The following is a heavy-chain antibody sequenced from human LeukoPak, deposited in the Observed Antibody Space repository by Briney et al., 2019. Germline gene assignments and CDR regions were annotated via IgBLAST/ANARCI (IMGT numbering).Heavy chain of an antibody. V-gene: IGHV3-30*04. CDR3: ARDLGGPKFPSSTYGMDV. CDR2: ISYDGSNK. J-gene: IGHJ6*02. CDR1: GFTFSSYA. Sequence: GRSLRLSCAASGFTFSSYAMHWVRQAPGKGLEWVAVISYDGSNKYYADSVKGRFTISRDNSKNTLYLQMNSLRAEDTAVYYCARDLGGPKFPSSTYGMDVWGQGTTVTVSS. D-gene: IGHD3-10*01.